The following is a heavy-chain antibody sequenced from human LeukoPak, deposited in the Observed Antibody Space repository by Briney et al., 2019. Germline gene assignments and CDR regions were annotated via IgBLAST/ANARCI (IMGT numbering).Heavy chain of an antibody. CDR3: AKVLGYGSGSYLDY. CDR1: GFTFSSYA. Sequence: GGSLRLSCAASGFTFSSYAMSWVRQAPGKGLESVSAISGSGGSTYYAASVKGRFTISRDNSKNTLYLQMNSLRAEDTAVYYCAKVLGYGSGSYLDYWGQGTLVTVSS. V-gene: IGHV3-23*01. D-gene: IGHD3-10*01. CDR2: ISGSGGST. J-gene: IGHJ4*02.